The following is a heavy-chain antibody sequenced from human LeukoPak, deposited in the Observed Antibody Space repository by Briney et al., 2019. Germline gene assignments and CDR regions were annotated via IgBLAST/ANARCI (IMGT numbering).Heavy chain of an antibody. D-gene: IGHD3-22*01. V-gene: IGHV4-59*12. J-gene: IGHJ6*02. CDR1: GGSISSYY. CDR2: IYYSGST. Sequence: PSETLSLTCTVSGGSISSYYWSWIRQPPGKGLEWIGYIYYSGSTNYNPSLKSRVTISVDRSKNQFSLKLSSVTAADTAVYYCASGPYYYDSSGYASYGMDVWGQGTTVTVSS. CDR3: ASGPYYYDSSGYASYGMDV.